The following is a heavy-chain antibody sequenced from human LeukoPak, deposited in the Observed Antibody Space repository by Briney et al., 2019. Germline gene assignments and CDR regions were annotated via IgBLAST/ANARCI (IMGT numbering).Heavy chain of an antibody. CDR1: GFTFSTFE. V-gene: IGHV3-48*03. J-gene: IGHJ3*02. CDR3: ARDETSGITMIVENAFDI. CDR2: ISSCGRAI. D-gene: IGHD3-22*01. Sequence: PGGSLRLSCAASGFTFSTFEMHWVRQAPGRGLEWISYISSCGRAIYYADSVRGRFTISRDNAKNSLYLQMNSLRAEDTALYYCARDETSGITMIVENAFDIWGQGTMVTVSS.